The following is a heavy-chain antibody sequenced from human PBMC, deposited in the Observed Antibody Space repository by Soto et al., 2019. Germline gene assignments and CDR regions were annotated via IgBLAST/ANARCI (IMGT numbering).Heavy chain of an antibody. CDR3: GRDRTGTTGWEDDAFDI. CDR2: TYYRSKWYN. D-gene: IGHD1-7*01. J-gene: IGHJ3*02. CDR1: GDSVSSNSAA. V-gene: IGHV6-1*01. Sequence: SQTLSLTCAISGDSVSSNSAAWNWIRQSPSRGLEWLGRTYYRSKWYNDYAVSVKSRITINPDTSKNQFSLQLNSVTPEDTAVYYCGRDRTGTTGWEDDAFDIWGQGTMVTVSS.